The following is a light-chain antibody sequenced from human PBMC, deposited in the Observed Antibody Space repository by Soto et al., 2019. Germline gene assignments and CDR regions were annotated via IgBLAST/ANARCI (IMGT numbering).Light chain of an antibody. CDR1: QSLLHSNGYNY. J-gene: IGKJ1*01. CDR2: LSS. Sequence: EIVMTQSPLSLPVTPGEPASISCRSSQSLLHSNGYNYLDWYLQKPGQSPQVLIYLSSKRASGVPDRFSGSGSGTDFTLKISRVEAEDVLIYYCMQALQTPPTFGQGTKVEVK. V-gene: IGKV2-28*01. CDR3: MQALQTPPT.